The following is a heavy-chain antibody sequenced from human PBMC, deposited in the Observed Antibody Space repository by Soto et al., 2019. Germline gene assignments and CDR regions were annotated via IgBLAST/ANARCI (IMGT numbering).Heavy chain of an antibody. D-gene: IGHD2-15*01. CDR1: GYSFAGYW. J-gene: IGHJ5*02. Sequence: PGESLKISCKGSGYSFAGYWITWVRQKPGKGLEWMGRIDPSDSQTYYSPSFRGHVTISVTKSITTVFLQWSSLRASDTAMYYCARHGYCSGGSCYSHNWFDPWGQGTL. CDR2: IDPSDSQT. V-gene: IGHV5-10-1*01. CDR3: ARHGYCSGGSCYSHNWFDP.